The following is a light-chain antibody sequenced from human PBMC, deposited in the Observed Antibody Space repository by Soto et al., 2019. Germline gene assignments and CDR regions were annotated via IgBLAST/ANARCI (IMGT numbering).Light chain of an antibody. Sequence: VMTQSPATLSVSPGERATLSCRASQSVSSNLAWYQQNPGQAPRLLIFGASTRATGIPARFSGSGSGIEFTLTISSLQSEDFAVYYCQQYNNWPLYTFGQGTKLEIK. J-gene: IGKJ2*01. CDR2: GAS. CDR1: QSVSSN. CDR3: QQYNNWPLYT. V-gene: IGKV3D-15*01.